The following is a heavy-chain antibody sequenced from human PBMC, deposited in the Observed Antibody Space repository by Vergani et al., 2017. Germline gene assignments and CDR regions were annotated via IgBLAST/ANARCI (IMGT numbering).Heavy chain of an antibody. V-gene: IGHV3-74*03. CDR3: ARARCIETCDMSNWLDS. CDR1: GFSFNSYW. CDR2: IKSDGSIT. Sequence: EVQLLESGGDLVKRGGSLRLSCSASGFSFNSYWMHWVRQVPGKGLLWVSRIKSDGSITAYADSVKGRFTISRDNAQNTLYLQMNSLRVEDTGVYYCARARCIETCDMSNWLDSWGQGTLVTVSS. D-gene: IGHD5/OR15-5a*01. J-gene: IGHJ5*01.